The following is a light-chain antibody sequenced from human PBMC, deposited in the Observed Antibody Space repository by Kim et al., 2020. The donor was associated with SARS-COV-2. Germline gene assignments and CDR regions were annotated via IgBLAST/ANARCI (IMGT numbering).Light chain of an antibody. Sequence: QSITISCTGTSRDVGGYDYVSWYQQHPGKAPKLMIYDVRNRPSGVSNRFSGSKSGNTASLTISGLQVEDEADDYCSSYTSSSSLEVFGGGTKVTVL. V-gene: IGLV2-14*03. CDR1: SRDVGGYDY. J-gene: IGLJ2*01. CDR2: DVR. CDR3: SSYTSSSSLEV.